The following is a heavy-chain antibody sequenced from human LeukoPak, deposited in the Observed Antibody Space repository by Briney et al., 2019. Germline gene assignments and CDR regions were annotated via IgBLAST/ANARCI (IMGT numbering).Heavy chain of an antibody. CDR2: ISGSGGST. J-gene: IGHJ4*02. V-gene: IGHV3-23*01. Sequence: GGSLRLSCAASGFTFSSYVMTWVRQAPGKGLEWVSAISGSGGSTYYADSVKGRFTISRDNSKNTLYLQMNSLRAEDTAVYYCAKGRYCSSTSCYTYYFDYWGQGTLVTVSS. D-gene: IGHD2-2*02. CDR1: GFTFSSYV. CDR3: AKGRYCSSTSCYTYYFDY.